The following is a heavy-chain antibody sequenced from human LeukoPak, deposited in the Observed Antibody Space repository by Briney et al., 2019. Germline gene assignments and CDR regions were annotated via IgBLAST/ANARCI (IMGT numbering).Heavy chain of an antibody. V-gene: IGHV1-18*01. J-gene: IGHJ4*02. CDR1: GYTFTNYG. Sequence: ASVKVSCKASGYTFTNYGISWVRQAPGQGLEWMGWISGYNGNTKYAQKVQGRATMTTDTSTSTAYMDLGSVRSDDTAVYYCARTYYYDTSGYYQFDYWGQGTLVTVSS. CDR3: ARTYYYDTSGYYQFDY. D-gene: IGHD3-22*01. CDR2: ISGYNGNT.